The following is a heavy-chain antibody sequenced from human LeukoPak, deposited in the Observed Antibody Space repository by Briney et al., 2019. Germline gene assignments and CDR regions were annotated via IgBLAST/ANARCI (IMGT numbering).Heavy chain of an antibody. CDR1: GGTFSSYA. J-gene: IGHJ4*02. V-gene: IGHV1-69*05. D-gene: IGHD4-17*01. Sequence: SVKVSCKASGGTFSSYAISWVRQAPGQGLEWMGGIIPIFGTANYAQKLQGRVTMTTDTSTSTAYMELRSLRSDDTAVYYCARESRLGVTVRAFDYWGQGTLVTVSS. CDR3: ARESRLGVTVRAFDY. CDR2: IIPIFGTA.